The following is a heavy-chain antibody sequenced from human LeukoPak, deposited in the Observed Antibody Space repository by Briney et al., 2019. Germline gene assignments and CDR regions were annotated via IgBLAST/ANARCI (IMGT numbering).Heavy chain of an antibody. V-gene: IGHV1-69*05. D-gene: IGHD6-13*01. CDR3: ARVSIAAAGTLDY. J-gene: IGHJ4*02. CDR2: IIPIFGTA. Sequence: RWASVKVSCKASGGTFSSYAISWVRQAPGQGLEWMGGIIPIFGTANYAQKFQGRVTITTDESTSTAYMELSSLRSEDTAAYYCARVSIAAAGTLDYWGQGTLVTVSS. CDR1: GGTFSSYA.